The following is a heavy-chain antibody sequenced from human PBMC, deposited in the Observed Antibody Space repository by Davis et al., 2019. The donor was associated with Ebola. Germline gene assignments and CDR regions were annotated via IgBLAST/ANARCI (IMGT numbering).Heavy chain of an antibody. D-gene: IGHD3-9*01. CDR3: ARPQGSDWNWFDP. V-gene: IGHV4-31*03. CDR2: IYYSGST. J-gene: IGHJ5*02. CDR1: GGSINSGGYY. Sequence: PSETLSLTCTVSGGSINSGGYYWSWIRQHPGKGLEWIGYIYYSGSTYYNPSLKSRFTISIDTSKNQFSLKLTSVTAADTAVYYCARPQGSDWNWFDPWGQGTLVTVSS.